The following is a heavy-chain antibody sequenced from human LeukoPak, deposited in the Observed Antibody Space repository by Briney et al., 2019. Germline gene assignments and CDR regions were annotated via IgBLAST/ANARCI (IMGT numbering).Heavy chain of an antibody. V-gene: IGHV3-23*01. Sequence: GGSLRLSCAASGFTFSSYAMGWVRQAPGKGLEWVSTISGSAGSTYYAGSVKGRFTISRDTSKNTLYLQMNNLRAEDTAVYYCAQEVEYSSSGNFDYWGQGTLVTVSS. D-gene: IGHD6-6*01. CDR1: GFTFSSYA. CDR2: ISGSAGST. CDR3: AQEVEYSSSGNFDY. J-gene: IGHJ4*02.